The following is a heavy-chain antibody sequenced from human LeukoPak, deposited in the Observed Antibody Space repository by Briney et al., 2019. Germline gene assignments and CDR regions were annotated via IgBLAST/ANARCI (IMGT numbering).Heavy chain of an antibody. CDR2: INHSGST. V-gene: IGHV4-34*01. CDR3: ARDTVVPAAKGMDV. J-gene: IGHJ6*03. CDR1: GGSFSGYY. D-gene: IGHD2-2*01. Sequence: SETLSLTCAVYGGSFSGYYWSWIRHPPGEGLEWIGEINHSGSTNYNPSLKSRVTISVDTSKNQFSLKLSSVTAADTAVYYCARDTVVPAAKGMDVWGKGTTVTVSS.